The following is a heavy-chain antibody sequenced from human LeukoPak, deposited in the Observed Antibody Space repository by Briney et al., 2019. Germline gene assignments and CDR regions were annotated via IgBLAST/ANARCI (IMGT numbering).Heavy chain of an antibody. CDR3: TRDENSVVPTFRFDH. Sequence: GGSLRLSCAASGFTFSRYYMSWVRQTPGKGLGWLANINEDGSGTYYVDSVKGRFTISRDNAKNSLYLQMSSLRVEDTAVYYCTRDENSVVPTFRFDHWGQGTLVTVSS. J-gene: IGHJ4*02. V-gene: IGHV3-7*01. D-gene: IGHD2-21*01. CDR2: INEDGSGT. CDR1: GFTFSRYY.